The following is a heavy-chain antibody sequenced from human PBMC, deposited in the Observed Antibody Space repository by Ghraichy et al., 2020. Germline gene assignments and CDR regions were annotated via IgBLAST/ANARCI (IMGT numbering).Heavy chain of an antibody. J-gene: IGHJ6*03. Sequence: SVKVSCKASGGTFSSYAISWVRQAPGQGLEWMGGIIPIFGTANYAQKFQGRVTITADESTSTAYMELSSLRSEDTAVYYCARDSPGDSSGYHHYYYYMDVWGKGTTVTVSS. D-gene: IGHD3-22*01. CDR2: IIPIFGTA. CDR3: ARDSPGDSSGYHHYYYYMDV. V-gene: IGHV1-69*13. CDR1: GGTFSSYA.